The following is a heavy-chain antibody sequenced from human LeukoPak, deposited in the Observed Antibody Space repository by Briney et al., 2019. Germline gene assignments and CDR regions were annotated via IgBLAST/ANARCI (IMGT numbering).Heavy chain of an antibody. CDR2: ISGSGGST. V-gene: IGHV3-23*01. CDR3: ARIGGINGDYEGD. J-gene: IGHJ4*02. CDR1: GFTFSSYA. Sequence: SGGSLRLSCAASGFTFSSYAMSWVRQAPGKGLEWVSAISGSGGSTYYADSVKGRFTISRDNSKNTLYLQMNSLRAEDTAVYYCARIGGINGDYEGDWGQGTLVTVSS. D-gene: IGHD4-17*01.